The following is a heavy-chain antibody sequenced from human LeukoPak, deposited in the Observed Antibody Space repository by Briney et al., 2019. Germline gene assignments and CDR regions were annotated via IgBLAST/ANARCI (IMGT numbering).Heavy chain of an antibody. CDR1: GYTLTGYF. V-gene: IGHV1-2*02. CDR3: ARDLYGSGSSNWFDP. D-gene: IGHD3-10*01. J-gene: IGHJ5*02. CDR2: INPNNGDT. Sequence: ASVKVSCKASGYTLTGYFMHWARQAPGQGLAWMGWINPNNGDTNYAQTFQGRVTMTRDTSNSTAYMELSNLRSDDTAMFYCARDLYGSGSSNWFDPWGQGTLVTVSS.